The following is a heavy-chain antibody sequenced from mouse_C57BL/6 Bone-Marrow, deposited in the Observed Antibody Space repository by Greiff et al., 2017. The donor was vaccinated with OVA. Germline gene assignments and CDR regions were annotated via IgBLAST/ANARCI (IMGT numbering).Heavy chain of an antibody. V-gene: IGHV1-76*01. CDR1: GYTFTDYY. CDR3: AREEGYDEGAWFAY. Sequence: VQLQQSGAELVRPGASVKLSCKASGYTFTDYYINWVKQRPGQGLEWIARIYPGSGNTYYNEKFKGKATLTAEKSSSTAYMQLSSLTSEDSAVYFCAREEGYDEGAWFAYWGQGTLVTVSA. D-gene: IGHD2-2*01. CDR2: IYPGSGNT. J-gene: IGHJ3*01.